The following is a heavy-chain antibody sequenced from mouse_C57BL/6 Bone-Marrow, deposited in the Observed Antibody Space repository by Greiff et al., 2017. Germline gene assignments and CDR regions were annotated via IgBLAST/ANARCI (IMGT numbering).Heavy chain of an antibody. D-gene: IGHD1-1*01. V-gene: IGHV5-6-4*01. J-gene: IGHJ4*01. Sequence: EVKLVESGGGLVKPGGSLKLSCAASGFTFSSYTMYWVRQTPEKRLEWVATISSGGSYTYYPDSVKGRFTISRDNAKNTLYLQMSSLKSEDPAMYFCTRDYDGCCGPDYAMDYWGQGTSVTVSS. CDR3: TRDYDGCCGPDYAMDY. CDR1: GFTFSSYT. CDR2: ISSGGSYT.